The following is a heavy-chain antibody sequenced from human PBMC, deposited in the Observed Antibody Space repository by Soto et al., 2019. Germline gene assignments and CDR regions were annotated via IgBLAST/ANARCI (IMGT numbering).Heavy chain of an antibody. Sequence: GGSLRLSCAASGFTFSGSAMHWVRQASGKGLEWVGRIRSKANSYATAYAASVKGRFTISRDDSKNTAYLQMNSLKTEDTAVYYCTRHLDHYYGSHLAQFDPWGQGTLVTVSS. D-gene: IGHD3-10*01. V-gene: IGHV3-73*01. CDR3: TRHLDHYYGSHLAQFDP. CDR1: GFTFSGSA. CDR2: IRSKANSYAT. J-gene: IGHJ5*02.